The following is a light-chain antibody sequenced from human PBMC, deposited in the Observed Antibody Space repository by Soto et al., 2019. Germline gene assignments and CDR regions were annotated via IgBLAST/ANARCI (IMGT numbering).Light chain of an antibody. J-gene: IGKJ4*01. CDR3: QQYNNWPLT. CDR2: GAS. V-gene: IGKV3-15*01. CDR1: QSVSSN. Sequence: EIVMTQSPATLSVSPGERATLSCRASQSVSSNLAWYQQKPGQAPRLLIYGASTRATGIPARFSGSGSGTDFSLTISRLEAEDFAVYYCQQYNNWPLTFGGGTKVDI.